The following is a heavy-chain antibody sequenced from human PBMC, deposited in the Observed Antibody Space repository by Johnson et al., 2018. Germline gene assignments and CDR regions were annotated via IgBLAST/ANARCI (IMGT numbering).Heavy chain of an antibody. CDR1: GFTVSSNY. V-gene: IGHV3-66*02. CDR2: IYSGGST. J-gene: IGHJ6*03. CDR3: ARVRRPPLYYYYMDV. D-gene: IGHD3-16*01. Sequence: VQLVQSGGGLVQPGGSLRLSCAASGFTVSSNYMSWVRQAPGKGLEWVSVIYSGGSTYYADSVKGRFTISRDNSKNTLYLQMNSLRAEDTAVYYCARVRRPPLYYYYMDVWGKGTTVTVSS.